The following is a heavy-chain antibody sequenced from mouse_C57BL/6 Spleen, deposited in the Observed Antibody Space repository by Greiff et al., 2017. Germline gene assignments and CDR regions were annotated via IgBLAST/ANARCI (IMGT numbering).Heavy chain of an antibody. D-gene: IGHD2-4*01. CDR1: GYTFTSYW. V-gene: IGHV1-69*01. CDR2: IDPSDSYT. CDR3: ARKGYDYDVDFDV. Sequence: QVQLQQPGAELVMPGASVKLSCKASGYTFTSYWMHWVKQRPGQGLEWIGEIDPSDSYTNYNQKFKGKSTLTVDKSSSTAYMQLSSLTSEDSAVYYCARKGYDYDVDFDVWGTGTTVTVSS. J-gene: IGHJ1*03.